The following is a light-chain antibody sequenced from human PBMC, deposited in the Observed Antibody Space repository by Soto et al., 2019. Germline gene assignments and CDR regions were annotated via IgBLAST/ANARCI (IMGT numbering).Light chain of an antibody. CDR2: SVS. V-gene: IGKV3-20*01. CDR1: QSVRGNS. J-gene: IGKJ3*01. Sequence: EVVLTQSPGTLSLSPGEGATLSCRASQSVRGNSLAWYQQKPGQAPRLLIYSVSSRATAIPDRFSGSGSGTDFTLTISRLEPEDFAVYYCQQYGALPVTFGPGITVDIK. CDR3: QQYGALPVT.